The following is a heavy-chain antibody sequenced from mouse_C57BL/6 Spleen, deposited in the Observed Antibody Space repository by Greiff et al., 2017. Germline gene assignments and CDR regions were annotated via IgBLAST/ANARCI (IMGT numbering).Heavy chain of an antibody. Sequence: EVQLVDSGGGLVQSGRSLRLSCATSGFTFSDFYMEWVRQAPGKGLEWIAASRNKANDYTTEYSASVKGRFIVSRDTSQSILYLQMNALRAEDTAIYYCARDDGYYGDAMDYWGQGTSVTFSS. J-gene: IGHJ4*01. V-gene: IGHV7-1*01. CDR1: GFTFSDFY. CDR3: ARDDGYYGDAMDY. D-gene: IGHD2-3*01. CDR2: SRNKANDYTT.